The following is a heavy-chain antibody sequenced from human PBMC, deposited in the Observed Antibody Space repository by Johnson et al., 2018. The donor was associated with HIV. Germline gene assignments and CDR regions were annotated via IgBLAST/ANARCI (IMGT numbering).Heavy chain of an antibody. CDR1: GFIFSSYD. J-gene: IGHJ3*02. D-gene: IGHD5-24*01. CDR3: ARCRDAYTLLSAFDI. CDR2: IGAAGDT. V-gene: IGHV3-13*01. Sequence: VQLVESGGGVVQPGGSLRLSCAASGFIFSSYDMHWVRQVTGKGLEWVSAIGAAGDTYYPGSVKGRFTISRENSKNTLYLQMGSLGAEDMAVYFCARCRDAYTLLSAFDIWGQGTMVTVSS.